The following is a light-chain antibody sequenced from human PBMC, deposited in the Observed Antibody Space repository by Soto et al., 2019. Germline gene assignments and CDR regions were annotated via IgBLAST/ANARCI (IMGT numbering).Light chain of an antibody. V-gene: IGLV2-18*02. J-gene: IGLJ3*02. CDR1: ISDVGTYSR. CDR2: EVS. Sequence: QSALTQPPSVSGSPGQSVTISCTGTISDVGTYSRVSWYQQYPGTAPKLMIYEVSNRPSGVPDRFSGSKSGNTSYLTISGLQAEDEADYYCSSYTRSTTVVFGGGTKLTVL. CDR3: SSYTRSTTVV.